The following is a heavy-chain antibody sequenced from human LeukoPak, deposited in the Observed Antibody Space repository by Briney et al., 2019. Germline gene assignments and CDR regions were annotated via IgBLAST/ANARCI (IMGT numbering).Heavy chain of an antibody. J-gene: IGHJ3*02. Sequence: SETLSLTCTVSGDSINNNNYYWGCIRQPPGKGLECIGNIYYNGRTYYSPSLKSRGTISVDTSNNQFSLKLSSVTAADTAVYYCARITDRTIFGEIMHGFDIWGQGTPVTVSS. CDR2: IYYNGRT. CDR1: GDSINNNNYY. V-gene: IGHV4-39*01. D-gene: IGHD3-3*01. CDR3: ARITDRTIFGEIMHGFDI.